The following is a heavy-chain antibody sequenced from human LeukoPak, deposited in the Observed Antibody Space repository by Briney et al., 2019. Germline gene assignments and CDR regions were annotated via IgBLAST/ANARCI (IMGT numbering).Heavy chain of an antibody. V-gene: IGHV3-23*01. CDR3: AKDSSSGSRCYYMDV. CDR2: ISGSGGSK. J-gene: IGHJ6*03. CDR1: GFTFSSYA. D-gene: IGHD3-22*01. Sequence: GGSLLLSFSASGFTFSSYAMSWVRQAPGKGLQWVSAISGSGGSKFYADSVKGRFTISRDNSKNTLYLQMNSMRAEDTAVYYCAKDSSSGSRCYYMDVWGKGTTVTVSS.